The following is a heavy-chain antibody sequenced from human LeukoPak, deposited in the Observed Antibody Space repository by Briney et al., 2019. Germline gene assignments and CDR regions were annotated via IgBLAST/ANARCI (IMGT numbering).Heavy chain of an antibody. V-gene: IGHV3-23*01. CDR1: GFTFSRDV. D-gene: IGHD3-3*01. J-gene: IGHJ6*03. Sequence: GGSLRRSCAASGFTFSRDVMNWVRQAPGKGLEWVSAISGSGDSTYYADSVKGRFTISRDNSKNMLYLQMNSLRVEDTAVYYCAKDEAYYDFWSSGRYYYYMDVWGEGTTVTVS. CDR3: AKDEAYYDFWSSGRYYYYMDV. CDR2: ISGSGDST.